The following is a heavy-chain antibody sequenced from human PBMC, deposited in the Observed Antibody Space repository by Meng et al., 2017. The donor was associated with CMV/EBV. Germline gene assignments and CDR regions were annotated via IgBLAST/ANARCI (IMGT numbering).Heavy chain of an antibody. Sequence: GSLRLSCTVSGVSITTSDSYWGWIRQAPGKGLEWIGSIYYNGNTYYNPSLKSRVTTSVDTSKNQLSLKLTSVTATDTALYYCARPRGDGDLFDAFDIWGPGTVVTVS. CDR1: GVSITTSDSY. J-gene: IGHJ3*02. CDR3: ARPRGDGDLFDAFDI. D-gene: IGHD3-3*01. V-gene: IGHV4-39*01. CDR2: IYYNGNT.